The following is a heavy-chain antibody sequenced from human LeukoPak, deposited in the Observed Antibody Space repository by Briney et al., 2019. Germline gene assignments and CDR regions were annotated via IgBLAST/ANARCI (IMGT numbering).Heavy chain of an antibody. CDR1: GYTFTDYY. J-gene: IGHJ4*02. CDR2: INPYSGGT. Sequence: ASVKVSCKASGYTFTDYYMHWVRQAPGQGLEWMGRINPYSGGTNYAQKFQGRVTMTRDTSISTAYMELSRLKSDDTAVYYCARVQYSGSAALDYWGQGTLVTVSS. D-gene: IGHD6-6*01. V-gene: IGHV1-2*06. CDR3: ARVQYSGSAALDY.